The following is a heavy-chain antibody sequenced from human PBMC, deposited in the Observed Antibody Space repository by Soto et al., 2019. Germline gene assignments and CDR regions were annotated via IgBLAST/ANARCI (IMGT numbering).Heavy chain of an antibody. D-gene: IGHD3-3*01. J-gene: IGHJ6*02. CDR3: ARDRPASWRGYYTYSYYYYGIDV. CDR1: GFTFSSYW. CDR2: IKQDGSEK. Sequence: RLSCAASGFTFSSYWMNGVRQAPGKGREWVANIKQDGSEKYYVDSVKGRFTISRDNAKNSMYLQMDSLRAEDTAVYYCARDRPASWRGYYTYSYYYYGIDVWGQGTTVTVYS. V-gene: IGHV3-7*01.